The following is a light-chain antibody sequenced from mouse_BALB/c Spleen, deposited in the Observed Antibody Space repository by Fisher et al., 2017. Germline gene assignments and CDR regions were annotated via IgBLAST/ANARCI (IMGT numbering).Light chain of an antibody. J-gene: IGKJ1*01. V-gene: IGKV4-53*01. Sequence: DIVLTQSTAIMSASPGEKVTMTCSASSSISSSNLHWYQQKSETSPKPWIYLTSNLASGVPARFSGSGSGTSYSLTISSMEAEDAATYYCHQYHRSPPTFGGGTKLEIK. CDR1: SSISSSN. CDR3: HQYHRSPPT. CDR2: LTS.